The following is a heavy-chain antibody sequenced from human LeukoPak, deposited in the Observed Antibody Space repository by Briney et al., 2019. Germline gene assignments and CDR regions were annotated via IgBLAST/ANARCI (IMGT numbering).Heavy chain of an antibody. CDR2: INHSGST. J-gene: IGHJ5*02. D-gene: IGHD5-12*01. CDR1: GGSFSGYY. CDR3: ARLLADYLTLWFDP. V-gene: IGHV4-34*01. Sequence: SETLSLTCAVYGGSFSGYYWSWIRQPPGKGLEWIGEINHSGSTNYNPSLKSRVTISVDTSKNQFSLKLSSVTAADTAVYYCARLLADYLTLWFDPWGQGTLVTVSS.